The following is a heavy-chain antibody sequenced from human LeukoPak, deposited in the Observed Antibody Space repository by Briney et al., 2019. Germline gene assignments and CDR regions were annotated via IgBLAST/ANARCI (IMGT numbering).Heavy chain of an antibody. V-gene: IGHV4-59*08. CDR3: ARRPAYGQFDY. CDR1: GGSISGYY. CDR2: IYYSGST. Sequence: SSETLSLTCTVSGGSISGYYWSWIRQPPGKGLEWIGYIYYSGSTDYNSSLQSRVAISVDTSKNQFSLKLTSVTAADTAVYYCARRPAYGQFDYWGQGTLVTVSS. D-gene: IGHD2-21*01. J-gene: IGHJ4*02.